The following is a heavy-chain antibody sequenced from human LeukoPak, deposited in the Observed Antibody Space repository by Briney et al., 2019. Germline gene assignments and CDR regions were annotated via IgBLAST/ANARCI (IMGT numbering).Heavy chain of an antibody. CDR1: GYSFTSYW. V-gene: IGHV5-51*01. Sequence: GESLKICCKGSGYSFTSYWIGWVLQMPGKGLELMVIIYPGDSDTQYNPSFQGQVTVSADKSASTAYLQWSSLTASDSAIYYCARQYDLLAGPYYFDFWGQGTLVTVSS. CDR3: ARQYDLLAGPYYFDF. D-gene: IGHD3/OR15-3a*01. J-gene: IGHJ4*02. CDR2: IYPGDSDT.